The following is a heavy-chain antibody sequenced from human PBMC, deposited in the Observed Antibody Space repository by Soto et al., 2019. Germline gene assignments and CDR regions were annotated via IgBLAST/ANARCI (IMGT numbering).Heavy chain of an antibody. D-gene: IGHD6-6*01. V-gene: IGHV4-39*01. CDR1: GGSISSSSYY. Sequence: PSETLSLTCTVSGGSISSSSYYWGWTRQPPGKGLEWIGSIYYSGSTYYNPSLKSRVTISVGTSKNQFSLKLSSVTAADTAVYYCARHAFPAPPLVHGGWFDPWGQGTLVTVSS. CDR3: ARHAFPAPPLVHGGWFDP. CDR2: IYYSGST. J-gene: IGHJ5*02.